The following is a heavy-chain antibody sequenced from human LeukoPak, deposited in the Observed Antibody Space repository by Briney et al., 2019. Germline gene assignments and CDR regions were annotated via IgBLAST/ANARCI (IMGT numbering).Heavy chain of an antibody. CDR2: ISGSGGST. J-gene: IGHJ4*02. CDR1: GFTFSSYA. V-gene: IGHV3-23*01. D-gene: IGHD2-2*01. CDR3: AKDGDLGYCSSASCYGLDS. Sequence: GGSLRLSCAASGFTFSSYAMSWVLQAPGKGLEWVSAISGSGGSTYYADSVKGRFTISRDNSKNTLYLQMNSLRAEDTAVYYCAKDGDLGYCSSASCYGLDSWGQGTLVTVSS.